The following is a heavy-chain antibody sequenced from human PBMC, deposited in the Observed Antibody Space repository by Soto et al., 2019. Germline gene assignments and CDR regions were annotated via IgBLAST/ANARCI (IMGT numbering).Heavy chain of an antibody. D-gene: IGHD3-3*01. CDR2: MNPNSGNT. CDR3: AGLFKYVDFWSGYLGYYYGMDV. Sequence: QVQLVQSGAEVKKPGASVKVSCKASGYTFTSYDINWVRQATGQGLEWMGWMNPNSGNTGYAQKYQGRGTMTRNTSISTAYMELSSLRSEGTSVYYCAGLFKYVDFWSGYLGYYYGMDVWGQGTTVTVSS. J-gene: IGHJ6*02. V-gene: IGHV1-8*01. CDR1: GYTFTSYD.